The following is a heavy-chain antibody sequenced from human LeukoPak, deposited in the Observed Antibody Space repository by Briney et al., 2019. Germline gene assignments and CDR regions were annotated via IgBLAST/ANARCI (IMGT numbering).Heavy chain of an antibody. CDR2: INPSGGST. CDR1: GYTFTSYS. V-gene: IGHV1-46*01. Sequence: GSLRVSCGASGYTFTSYSMHWVRQVPGQGLEWMSIINPSGGSTSYAQKFQGRVTMTRDTSTSTVYMELSSLRSEDTAVYYCARDIVVVPAATNWFDPWGQGTLVTVSS. J-gene: IGHJ5*02. CDR3: ARDIVVVPAATNWFDP. D-gene: IGHD2-2*01.